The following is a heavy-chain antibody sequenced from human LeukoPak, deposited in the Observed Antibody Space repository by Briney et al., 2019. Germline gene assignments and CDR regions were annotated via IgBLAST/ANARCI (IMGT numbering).Heavy chain of an antibody. CDR1: GFTFSSYA. CDR3: AKDLKFIAAAGTLYY. Sequence: SGGSLRLSCAASGFTFSSYAMSWVRQAPGKGLEWVSAISGSGGSTYYADSVKGRFTISRDNSKNTLCLQMNSLRAEDTAVYYCAKDLKFIAAAGTLYYWGQGTLVTVSS. J-gene: IGHJ4*02. V-gene: IGHV3-23*01. D-gene: IGHD6-13*01. CDR2: ISGSGGST.